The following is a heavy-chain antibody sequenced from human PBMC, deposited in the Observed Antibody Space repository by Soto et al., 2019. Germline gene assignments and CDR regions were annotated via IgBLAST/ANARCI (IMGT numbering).Heavy chain of an antibody. CDR2: ISAYNTNT. Sequence: ASVKVSCKASGYTFTSYGISWVRQAPGQGLEWMGWISAYNTNTNYAQKFQGRVTMTTDTSTSTAYMDLRSLRSDDTAVYYCVRSAAAAVPFQHWGQGTLVTV. V-gene: IGHV1-18*01. CDR3: VRSAAAAVPFQH. CDR1: GYTFTSYG. J-gene: IGHJ1*01. D-gene: IGHD6-13*01.